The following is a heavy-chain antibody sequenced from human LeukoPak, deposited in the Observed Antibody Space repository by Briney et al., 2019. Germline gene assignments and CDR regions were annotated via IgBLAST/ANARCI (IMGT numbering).Heavy chain of an antibody. Sequence: SETLSLTCTVSGYSISSGYYWGWIRQPPGKGLGWIGSIYHSGSTYYNPSLKSRVTISVDTSKNQFSLKLSSVTAADTAVYYCARIVGATSENWGQGTLVTVSS. CDR2: IYHSGST. V-gene: IGHV4-38-2*02. J-gene: IGHJ4*02. CDR3: ARIVGATSEN. D-gene: IGHD1-26*01. CDR1: GYSISSGYY.